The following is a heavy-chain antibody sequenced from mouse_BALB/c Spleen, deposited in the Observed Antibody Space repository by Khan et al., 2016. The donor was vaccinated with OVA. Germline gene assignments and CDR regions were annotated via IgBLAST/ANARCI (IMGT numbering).Heavy chain of an antibody. Sequence: EVQLVESGPGLVKTSQSLSLTCTVTGYSITSDYAWNWIRQFPGNQLEWMGYISYSGNTKYNPSPKSRISITRDTSENQFFLQLNSVTIEDTATYYCARMYGGDFDYWGQGTTLTVSS. CDR2: ISYSGNT. V-gene: IGHV3-2*02. CDR1: GYSITSDYA. D-gene: IGHD2-10*02. J-gene: IGHJ2*01. CDR3: ARMYGGDFDY.